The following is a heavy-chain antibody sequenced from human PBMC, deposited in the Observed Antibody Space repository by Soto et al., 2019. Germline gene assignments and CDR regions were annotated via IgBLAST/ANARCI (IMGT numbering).Heavy chain of an antibody. Sequence: QVQLVQSGAEVKKPGASVKVSCKASGYTFTGYYIHWVRQTPGQVLEWMGWNNPNSRGTNYAQKFQGRVTMTRDTSTSTAYMELSSLRSDDTAVYYCARHSGYDYVFDYWGQRTLVTVSS. CDR1: GYTFTGYY. CDR3: ARHSGYDYVFDY. CDR2: NNPNSRGT. V-gene: IGHV1-2*02. J-gene: IGHJ4*02. D-gene: IGHD5-12*01.